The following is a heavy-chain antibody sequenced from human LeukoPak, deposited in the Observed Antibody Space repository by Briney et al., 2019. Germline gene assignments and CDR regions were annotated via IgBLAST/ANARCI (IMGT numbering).Heavy chain of an antibody. CDR1: GGSLSSSSYY. CDR2: IYYSGST. CDR3: ATLLRGLYFDY. Sequence: SETLSLTCTVSGGSLSSSSYYWGWIRQPPGKGLEWIGSIYYSGSTYYNPSLKSRVTISVDTSKNQFSLKLSSVTAADTAVYYCATLLRGLYFDYWGQGTLVTVSS. V-gene: IGHV4-39*01. D-gene: IGHD3-22*01. J-gene: IGHJ4*02.